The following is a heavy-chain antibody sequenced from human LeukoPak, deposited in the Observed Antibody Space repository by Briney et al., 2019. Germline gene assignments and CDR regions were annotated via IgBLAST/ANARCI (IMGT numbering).Heavy chain of an antibody. CDR3: ARYSGSSYFDY. D-gene: IGHD6-6*01. J-gene: IGHJ4*02. CDR2: IYGSGST. CDR1: GGSISSYY. Sequence: SETLSLTCTVSGGSISSYYWSWIRQPPGKGLEWIGHIYGSGSTNYNPSLKSRVTLSVDTSKNQFSLKLSSVTAADTAVYYCARYSGSSYFDYWGQGTLVTVSS. V-gene: IGHV4-59*08.